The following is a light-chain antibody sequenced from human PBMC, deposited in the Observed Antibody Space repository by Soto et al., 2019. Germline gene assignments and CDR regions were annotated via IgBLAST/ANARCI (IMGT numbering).Light chain of an antibody. V-gene: IGKV1-39*01. CDR2: AAS. Sequence: DIQMTQSPSLLSASVGNSFTITCRASQNISNYLNWYQKQPGKAPKLLIYAASSLQSGVPSRFIGSGSRTDFTLTISRLQPEDFATYYCPQTYRTPQVLAFVGGTKVEIK. CDR3: PQTYRTPQVLA. CDR1: QNISNY. J-gene: IGKJ4*01.